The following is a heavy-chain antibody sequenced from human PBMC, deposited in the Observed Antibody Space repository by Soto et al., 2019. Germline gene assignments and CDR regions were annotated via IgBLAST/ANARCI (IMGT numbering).Heavy chain of an antibody. CDR3: ARVTTTGLSDF. CDR1: TGSMRTYY. CDR2: ISHTVRT. D-gene: IGHD1-1*01. V-gene: IGHV4-59*01. Sequence: PAETLSLTCSVSTGSMRTYYWTWIRQSPGKGLEWIGQISHTVRTKYNPSLESRVTISVDTSRKQFSLKLTSVTAADTALYYCARVTTTGLSDFWGQGTLVNVSS. J-gene: IGHJ4*01.